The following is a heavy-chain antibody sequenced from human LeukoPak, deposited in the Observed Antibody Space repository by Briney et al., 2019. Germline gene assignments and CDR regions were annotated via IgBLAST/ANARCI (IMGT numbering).Heavy chain of an antibody. V-gene: IGHV3-23*01. CDR1: GFTFSSYA. J-gene: IGHJ4*02. CDR2: ISGSGGST. D-gene: IGHD5-18*01. Sequence: PTGGSLRLSCAASGFTFSSYAMSWDRQAPGKGLEWVSAISGSGGSTYYADSVKGRFTISRDNSKNTLYLQMNSLRAEDTAVYYCAKARGAMATWAIDYWGQGALVTVSS. CDR3: AKARGAMATWAIDY.